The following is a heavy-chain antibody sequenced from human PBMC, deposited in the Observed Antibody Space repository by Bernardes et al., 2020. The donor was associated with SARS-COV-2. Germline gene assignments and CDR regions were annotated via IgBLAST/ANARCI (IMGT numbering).Heavy chain of an antibody. D-gene: IGHD4-4*01. J-gene: IGHJ4*02. CDR3: ALITVTTFHSVDF. Sequence: SETLSLTCTVSGASISSYYWSWIRQAPGKGLEWIGYIYYSTSTNYNPSLKSRVTISVDTSKNQFSLKLSSVTAADTAVYYCALITVTTFHSVDFWGQGTLVTVSS. V-gene: IGHV4-59*01. CDR2: IYYSTST. CDR1: GASISSYY.